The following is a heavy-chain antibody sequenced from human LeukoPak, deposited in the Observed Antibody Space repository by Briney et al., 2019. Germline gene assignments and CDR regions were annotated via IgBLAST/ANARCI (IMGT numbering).Heavy chain of an antibody. J-gene: IGHJ4*02. CDR2: FDPEDGET. CDR1: GYTLTELS. CDR3: AGAYYYDSSGYYEDFDY. D-gene: IGHD3-22*01. Sequence: ASVKVSCKVSGYTLTELSMHWVRQAPGKGLEWMGGFDPEDGETIYAQKFQGRVTMTEDTSTDTAYMELSSLRSEDTAVYYCAGAYYYDSSGYYEDFDYWGQGTLVTVSS. V-gene: IGHV1-24*01.